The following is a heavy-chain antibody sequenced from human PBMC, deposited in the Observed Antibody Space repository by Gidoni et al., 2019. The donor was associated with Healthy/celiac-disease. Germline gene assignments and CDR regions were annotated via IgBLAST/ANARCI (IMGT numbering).Heavy chain of an antibody. Sequence: QVQLQESGPGLVKPSETLSLTCTVSGGSISSYYWSWIRQPPGKGLEWIGYIYYSGSTNYNPSLKSRVTISVDTSKNQFSLKLSSVTAADTAVYYCARVGTEGVRSWYGYYYYGMDVWGQGTTVTVSS. CDR3: ARVGTEGVRSWYGYYYYGMDV. CDR1: GGSISSYY. CDR2: IYYSGST. J-gene: IGHJ6*02. D-gene: IGHD6-13*01. V-gene: IGHV4-59*01.